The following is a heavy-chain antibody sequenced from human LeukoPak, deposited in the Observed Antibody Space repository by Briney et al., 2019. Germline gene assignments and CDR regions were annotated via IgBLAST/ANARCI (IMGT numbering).Heavy chain of an antibody. D-gene: IGHD6-13*01. V-gene: IGHV4-31*03. CDR1: GGCISSGGYY. CDR2: LYYSGST. Sequence: SQTLSLTCTVSGGCISSGGYYWSWIRQHPGKGLEWIGYLYYSGSTYYNPSLKSRVTISVDTSKSQFSLKLSSVTAADTAVYYCARGRYSRPHYFDYWGQGTLVTVSS. CDR3: ARGRYSRPHYFDY. J-gene: IGHJ4*02.